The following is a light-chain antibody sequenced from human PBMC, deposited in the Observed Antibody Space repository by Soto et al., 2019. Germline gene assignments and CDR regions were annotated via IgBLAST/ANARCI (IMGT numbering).Light chain of an antibody. CDR1: QSISTY. CDR2: AAS. Sequence: DIQMTQSPSSLSASVGDRVTITCRASQSISTYLNWYHQKPGKAPKLLIYAASSLQSGVPSRFSGSGSGTDFTLTISSLQPEDFATYYCQQSYNTPRTFGQGTKVEIK. V-gene: IGKV1-39*01. J-gene: IGKJ1*01. CDR3: QQSYNTPRT.